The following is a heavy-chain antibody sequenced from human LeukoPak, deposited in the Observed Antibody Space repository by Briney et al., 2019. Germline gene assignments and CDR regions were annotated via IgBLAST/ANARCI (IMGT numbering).Heavy chain of an antibody. CDR3: AKGSAAGRPYYFDY. J-gene: IGHJ4*02. CDR2: ISSSADST. D-gene: IGHD6-25*01. V-gene: IGHV3-23*01. Sequence: GGSLRLSCAASGFTFSNYAMSWVRQAPGKGLEWVSAISSSADSTYYADSVKGRFTISRDNSKNTLYLQMNSLRAEDTAVYYCAKGSAAGRPYYFDYWGQGTLVTVSS. CDR1: GFTFSNYA.